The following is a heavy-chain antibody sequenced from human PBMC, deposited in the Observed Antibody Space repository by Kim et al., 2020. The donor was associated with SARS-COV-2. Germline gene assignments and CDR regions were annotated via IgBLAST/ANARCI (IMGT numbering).Heavy chain of an antibody. Sequence: YADSVKGRFTSSRDNSKNTLYLQMNSLRAEDTAVYYCATQAMVYYYGMDVWGQGTTVTVSS. J-gene: IGHJ6*02. D-gene: IGHD5-18*01. CDR3: ATQAMVYYYGMDV. V-gene: IGHV3-33*01.